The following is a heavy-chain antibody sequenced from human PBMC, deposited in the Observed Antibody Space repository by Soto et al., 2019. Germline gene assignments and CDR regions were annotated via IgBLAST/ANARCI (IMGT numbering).Heavy chain of an antibody. CDR1: GGSFSGYY. V-gene: IGHV4-34*01. CDR3: ASRPRYDIVVVVAAAEWAFDI. CDR2: INHSGST. D-gene: IGHD2-15*01. J-gene: IGHJ3*02. Sequence: SETLSLTCAVYGGSFSGYYWSWIRQPPGKGLEWIGEINHSGSTNYNPSLKSRVTISVDTSKNQFSLKLSSVTAADTAVYYCASRPRYDIVVVVAAAEWAFDIWGQGTMVTVSS.